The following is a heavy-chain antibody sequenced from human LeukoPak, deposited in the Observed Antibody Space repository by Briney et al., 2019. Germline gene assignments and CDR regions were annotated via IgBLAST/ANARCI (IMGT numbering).Heavy chain of an antibody. Sequence: GGSLRLSCAASGFTFSSYAMHWVRQAPGKGLEWVAVISYDGSNKYYADSVKGRFTISRDNSKNTLYLQMNSLRAEDTAVYYCARGLSYDSSGYYYFRNDAFDIWGQGTMVTVSS. V-gene: IGHV3-30-3*01. D-gene: IGHD3-22*01. J-gene: IGHJ3*02. CDR3: ARGLSYDSSGYYYFRNDAFDI. CDR1: GFTFSSYA. CDR2: ISYDGSNK.